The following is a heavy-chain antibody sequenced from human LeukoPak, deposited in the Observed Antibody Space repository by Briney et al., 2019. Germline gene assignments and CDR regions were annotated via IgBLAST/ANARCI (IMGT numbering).Heavy chain of an antibody. D-gene: IGHD2-15*01. Sequence: PSETLSLTCAVYGGSFSGYYWSWIRQPPGKGLEWIGEINHSGSSNYNPSLKSRVTISVDTSKNQFSLKLSSVTAADTAVYYCARDRGGSPRWGQGTLVTVSS. CDR1: GGSFSGYY. CDR3: ARDRGGSPR. V-gene: IGHV4-34*01. J-gene: IGHJ4*02. CDR2: INHSGSS.